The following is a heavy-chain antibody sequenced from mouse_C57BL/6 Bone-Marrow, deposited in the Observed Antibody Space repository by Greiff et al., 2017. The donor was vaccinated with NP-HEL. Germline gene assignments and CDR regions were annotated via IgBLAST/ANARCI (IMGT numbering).Heavy chain of an antibody. CDR1: GYTFTSYW. CDR2: IDPSDSYT. V-gene: IGHV1-69*01. J-gene: IGHJ1*03. Sequence: QVQLQQPGAELVMPGASVKLSCKASGYTFTSYWMHWVKQRPGQGLEWIGEIDPSDSYTNYKQKFKGKSTLTVDKSSSTAYMQLSSLTSEDSAVYYCARDYYGSSYDWYFDVWGTGTTVTVSS. D-gene: IGHD1-1*01. CDR3: ARDYYGSSYDWYFDV.